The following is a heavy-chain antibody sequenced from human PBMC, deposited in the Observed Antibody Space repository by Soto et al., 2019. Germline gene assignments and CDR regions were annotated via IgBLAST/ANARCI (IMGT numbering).Heavy chain of an antibody. V-gene: IGHV3-74*01. CDR1: GFTFSWYW. Sequence: PGESLRLSCSASGFTFSWYWMHWVRQAPGKGLVWVSRINPDGSITTYADSVKGRLTISRDNAKNTLYLQMNSLTVEDTAVYYCAGDSTRDSSVAGHYWGQGTLVTLSS. D-gene: IGHD3-22*01. J-gene: IGHJ4*02. CDR2: INPDGSIT. CDR3: AGDSTRDSSVAGHY.